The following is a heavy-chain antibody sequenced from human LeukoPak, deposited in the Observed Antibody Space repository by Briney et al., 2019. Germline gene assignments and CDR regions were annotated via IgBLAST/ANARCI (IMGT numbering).Heavy chain of an antibody. CDR3: ARTRGYCSSTSCYTNTPNSYGMDV. J-gene: IGHJ6*02. Sequence: GESLKISCKGSGYSFTSYWIGWVRQMPGKGLEWMGIIYPGDSDTRYSPSFQGQVTISADRSISTAYLQWSSLKASDTAMYYCARTRGYCSSTSCYTNTPNSYGMDVWGQGTTVTVSS. CDR1: GYSFTSYW. D-gene: IGHD2-2*02. CDR2: IYPGDSDT. V-gene: IGHV5-51*01.